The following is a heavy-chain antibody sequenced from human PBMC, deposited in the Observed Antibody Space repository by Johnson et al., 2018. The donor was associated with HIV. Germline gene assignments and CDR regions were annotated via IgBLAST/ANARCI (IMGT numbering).Heavy chain of an antibody. CDR1: GFTFHDYA. D-gene: IGHD1-26*01. J-gene: IGHJ3*01. CDR2: INWNGAIT. CDR3: ARDKSGSYRGAVDV. Sequence: VQLVESGGGVVRPGGSLRLSCAASGFTFHDYAMSWVRQAPGKGLEWVSGINWNGAITGYAGSVKGRFIISRDNAKNSLYLQMNTLRAEDTALYYCARDKSGSYRGAVDVWCQGTMVTVSS. V-gene: IGHV3-20*04.